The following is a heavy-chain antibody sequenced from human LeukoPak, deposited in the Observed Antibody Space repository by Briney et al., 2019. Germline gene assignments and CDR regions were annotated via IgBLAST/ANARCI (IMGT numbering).Heavy chain of an antibody. CDR2: IIPIFGTA. Sequence: SVKVSCKASGYTFSSYAISWVRQAPGQGLEWMGGIIPIFGTANYAQKFQGRVTITADESTSTAYMELSSLRSEDTAVYYCARDLSGYDPGDYWGQGTLVTVSS. V-gene: IGHV1-69*13. CDR3: ARDLSGYDPGDY. J-gene: IGHJ4*02. CDR1: GYTFSSYA. D-gene: IGHD5-12*01.